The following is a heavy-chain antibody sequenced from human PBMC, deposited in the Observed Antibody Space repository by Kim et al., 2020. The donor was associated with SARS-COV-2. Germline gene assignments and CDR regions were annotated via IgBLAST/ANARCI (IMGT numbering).Heavy chain of an antibody. D-gene: IGHD2-15*01. CDR2: IYHSGST. CDR3: ARKIYGIVVVVAATPFDY. CDR1: GGSISSSNW. J-gene: IGHJ4*02. Sequence: SETLSLTCAVSGGSISSSNWWSWVRQPPGKGLEWIGDIYHSGSTNYNPSLKSRVTISVDKSKNQFSLKLSSVTAADTAVYYCARKIYGIVVVVAATPFDYWGQGTLVTVSS. V-gene: IGHV4-4*02.